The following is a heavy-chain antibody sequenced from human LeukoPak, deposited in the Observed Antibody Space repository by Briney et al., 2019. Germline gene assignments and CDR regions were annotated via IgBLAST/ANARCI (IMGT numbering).Heavy chain of an antibody. Sequence: SETLSLTCTVSGGSISSSSYYWGWIRQPPGKGLEWIGSIYYSGSTYYNPSLKSRVTISVDTSKNQFSLKLSSVTAADTAVYYCARQRWGRVSGFGELSGFDPWGQGTLVTVSS. D-gene: IGHD3-10*01. J-gene: IGHJ5*02. CDR3: ARQRWGRVSGFGELSGFDP. V-gene: IGHV4-39*01. CDR1: GGSISSSSYY. CDR2: IYYSGST.